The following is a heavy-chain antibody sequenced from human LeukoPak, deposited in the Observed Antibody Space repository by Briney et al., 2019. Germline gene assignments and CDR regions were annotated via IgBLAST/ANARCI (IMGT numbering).Heavy chain of an antibody. D-gene: IGHD6-13*01. CDR3: ARQRQQLVKRIDY. CDR2: IYYSGRT. J-gene: IGHJ4*02. Sequence: SDTLSLTCTVSCGSISIGSYCWGWLRQPPGKGLEWIGSIYYSGRTYYNPSLKRRVTISVDTSKNQFSLKLSSVTAADTAVYYCARQRQQLVKRIDYWGQGTLVTVFS. CDR1: CGSISIGSYC. V-gene: IGHV4-39*01.